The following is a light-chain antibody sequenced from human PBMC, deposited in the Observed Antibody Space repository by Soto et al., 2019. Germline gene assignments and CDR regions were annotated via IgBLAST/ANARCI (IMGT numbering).Light chain of an antibody. CDR1: QSISSY. CDR2: AAS. J-gene: IGKJ3*01. V-gene: IGKV1-39*01. Sequence: DIQMTQSPSSLSASVGDRVTITCRASQSISSYLNWYQQKPGKAPKLLIYAASSLQSGVPSRFSGSGSGTDFTLTISSLQTEDSATYYCQQSYITPLFGLGTKVDIX. CDR3: QQSYITPL.